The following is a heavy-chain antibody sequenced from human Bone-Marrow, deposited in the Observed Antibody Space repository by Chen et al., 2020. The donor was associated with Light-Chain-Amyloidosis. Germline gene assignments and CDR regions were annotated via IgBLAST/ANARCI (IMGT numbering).Heavy chain of an antibody. V-gene: IGHV4-59*02. D-gene: IGHD5-18*01. CDR1: GGSVSSYY. CDR2: IYYSGST. Sequence: QAQLQESGTGLTTPSETLSPTCTVSGGSVSSYYWSWIRQPPGKGLEWSGYIYYSGSTNYNPSLKSRVTISVDTSKNQFSLKLSSVTAADTAVYYCARGTWIQLWSTFDYWGQGTLVTVSS. CDR3: ARGTWIQLWSTFDY. J-gene: IGHJ4*02.